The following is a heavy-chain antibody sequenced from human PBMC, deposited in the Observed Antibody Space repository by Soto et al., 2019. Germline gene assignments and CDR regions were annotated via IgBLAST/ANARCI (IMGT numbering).Heavy chain of an antibody. V-gene: IGHV4-4*07. J-gene: IGHJ4*02. CDR3: ARHYGDPPIFES. Sequence: NPSETLSLTCTVSSGSISGYYWSWIRQPAGKGLEWIGRMYISGNTKYNPSLKSRVTMSLDSSKKQFSLRLSSVTAADTAVYYCARHYGDPPIFESWGQGILVTVSS. CDR1: SGSISGYY. D-gene: IGHD4-17*01. CDR2: MYISGNT.